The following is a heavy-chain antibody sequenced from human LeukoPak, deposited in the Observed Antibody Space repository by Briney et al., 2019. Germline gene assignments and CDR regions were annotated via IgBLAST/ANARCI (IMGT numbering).Heavy chain of an antibody. D-gene: IGHD5-24*01. CDR1: GFTFSSYT. Sequence: AGGSLRLSCAASGFTFSSYTGYWVRQAPGKGLEYVSAISNNGGSTYYANSVKGRFIISRDNSKNTLYLQMGSLRAEDMAVYYCARENARDGFNFWGQGTLVTVSS. CDR2: ISNNGGST. J-gene: IGHJ4*02. V-gene: IGHV3-64*01. CDR3: ARENARDGFNF.